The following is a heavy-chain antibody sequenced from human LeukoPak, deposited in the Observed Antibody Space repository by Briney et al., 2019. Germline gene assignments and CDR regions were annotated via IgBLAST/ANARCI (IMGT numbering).Heavy chain of an antibody. V-gene: IGHV3-30*18. Sequence: GGSLRLSCAASGFTFSSYGMHWVRQAPGKGLERVAVISYDGSNQYYADSVKGRFTISRDNSKNTLYLQMNSLRGADTAVYYCAKAHTVTTLYWFDPWGQGTLVTVSS. D-gene: IGHD4-17*01. CDR3: AKAHTVTTLYWFDP. CDR2: ISYDGSNQ. J-gene: IGHJ5*02. CDR1: GFTFSSYG.